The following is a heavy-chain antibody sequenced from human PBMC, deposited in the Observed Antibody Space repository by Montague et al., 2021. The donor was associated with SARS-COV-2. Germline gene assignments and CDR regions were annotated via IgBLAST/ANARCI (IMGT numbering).Heavy chain of an antibody. CDR1: GDSISSSSHY. V-gene: IGHV4-39*01. CDR2: IYYSGST. CDR3: ATITLGYCTNGVCQPPDY. Sequence: SETLSLTCTASGDSISSSSHYWGWIRQPPGKGLEWIGSIYYSGSTYYNPSLKSRVTISVDTSKNQFSLKLSSVTAADTAVYYCATITLGYCTNGVCQPPDYWGQGTLVTVSS. D-gene: IGHD2-8*01. J-gene: IGHJ4*02.